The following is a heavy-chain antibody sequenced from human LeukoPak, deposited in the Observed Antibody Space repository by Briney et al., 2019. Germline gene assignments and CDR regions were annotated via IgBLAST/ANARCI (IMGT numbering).Heavy chain of an antibody. CDR2: IYYSGST. J-gene: IGHJ4*02. D-gene: IGHD3-10*01. CDR1: GGSISSSSYY. CDR3: ARGANYYGSGSYSLPFDY. V-gene: IGHV4-39*07. Sequence: PSETLSLTCTVSGGSISSSSYYWGWIRQPPGKGLEWIGSIYYSGSTYYNPSLKSRVTISVDTSKNQFSLKLSSVTAADTAVYYCARGANYYGSGSYSLPFDYWGQGTLVTVSS.